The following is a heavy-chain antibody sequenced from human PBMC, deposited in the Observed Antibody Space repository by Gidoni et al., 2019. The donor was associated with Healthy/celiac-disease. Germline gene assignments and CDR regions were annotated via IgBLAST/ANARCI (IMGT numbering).Heavy chain of an antibody. CDR2: ISYDGSNK. D-gene: IGHD3-3*01. CDR1: TFSSYG. Sequence: TFSSYGMHWVRQAPGKGLEWVAVISYDGSNKYYADSVKGRFTISRDNSKNTLYLQMNSLSAEDTAVYYCAKDQGAIFGVVIMRHYYYGMDVWGQGTTVTVSS. CDR3: AKDQGAIFGVVIMRHYYYGMDV. J-gene: IGHJ6*02. V-gene: IGHV3-30*18.